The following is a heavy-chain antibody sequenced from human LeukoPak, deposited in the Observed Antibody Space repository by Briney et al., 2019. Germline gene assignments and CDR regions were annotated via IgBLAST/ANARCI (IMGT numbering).Heavy chain of an antibody. D-gene: IGHD4-23*01. J-gene: IGHJ4*02. CDR2: ISYDGSNK. CDR1: RFTFSDYG. V-gene: IGHV3-30*18. CDR3: AKELDYGGNFPFHY. Sequence: GRSVRLSCTASRFTFSDYGMHWVGQAPGKGLEWVAFISYDGSNKYYVDSVKGRFTISRDNSKNTLYLQMNSLRAEDTAVYYCAKELDYGGNFPFHYWVQGTLATVSS.